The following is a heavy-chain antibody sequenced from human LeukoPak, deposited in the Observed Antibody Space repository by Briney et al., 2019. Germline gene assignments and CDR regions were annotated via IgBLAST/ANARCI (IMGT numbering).Heavy chain of an antibody. D-gene: IGHD1-26*01. Sequence: GGSLRLSCEASGFIFSDYYMSWIRQAPGKGLELVSGISAGGGNTYYADSVKGRFTISRDNSKNTLYLQMNSLRAEDTAVYYCARVRSRYSGSYHAFDIWGQGTMVTVSS. V-gene: IGHV3-23*01. CDR3: ARVRSRYSGSYHAFDI. CDR1: GFIFSDYY. CDR2: ISAGGGNT. J-gene: IGHJ3*02.